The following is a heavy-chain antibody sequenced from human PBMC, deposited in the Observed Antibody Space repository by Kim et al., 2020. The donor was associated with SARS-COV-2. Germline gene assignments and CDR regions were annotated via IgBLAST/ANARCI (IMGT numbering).Heavy chain of an antibody. V-gene: IGHV4-59*13. CDR1: GCSISSYY. J-gene: IGHJ6*02. Sequence: SETLSLTCTVSGCSISSYYWSWIRQPPGKGLEWIGYIYYSGSTNYNPSLKSRVTISVDTSKNQFSLKLSSVTAADTAAYYCARDYYGMDVWGQGTTVTVS. CDR2: IYYSGST. CDR3: ARDYYGMDV.